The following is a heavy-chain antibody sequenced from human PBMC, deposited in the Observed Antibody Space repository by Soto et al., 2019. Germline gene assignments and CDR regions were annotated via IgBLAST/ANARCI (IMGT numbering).Heavy chain of an antibody. CDR3: ARGGWYASWSSSDC. CDR2: MSYDGSRQ. Sequence: QVQLVESGGGVVQPGRSLRLSCAASGFTLSGNDMHWVRQAPGKGPEWVAVMSYDGSRQYYADSVKGRFTISRDTSKSTLYLQMNSLRTEDTAVYNCARGGWYASWSSSDCWGQGTLVTVSS. D-gene: IGHD2-2*01. CDR1: GFTLSGND. J-gene: IGHJ4*02. V-gene: IGHV3-30*03.